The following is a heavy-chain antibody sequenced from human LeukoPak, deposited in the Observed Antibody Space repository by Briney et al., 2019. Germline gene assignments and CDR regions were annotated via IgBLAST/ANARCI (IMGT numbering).Heavy chain of an antibody. CDR2: IRSKANSYAT. Sequence: GGSLRLSCAASGFTFSGSAMHWVRQASGKGLEWVGRIRSKANSYATAYAASVKGRFTTSRDDSKNTAYLQVNSLKTEDTAVYYCTSNYDFWTAYTFYWGQGTLVTVSS. V-gene: IGHV3-73*01. D-gene: IGHD3-3*01. CDR1: GFTFSGSA. J-gene: IGHJ4*02. CDR3: TSNYDFWTAYTFY.